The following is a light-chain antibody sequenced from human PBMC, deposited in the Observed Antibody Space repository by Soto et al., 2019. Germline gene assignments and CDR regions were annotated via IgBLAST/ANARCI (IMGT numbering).Light chain of an antibody. CDR3: QQRSNWHPIT. V-gene: IGKV3-11*01. CDR2: DAS. CDR1: QSVSRY. Sequence: EIVLTQSPATLSFSPGERATLSCRASQSVSRYLAWYQQKPGQATRLIIYDASNRATGIPARFSGSGSGTDFTLTISSLEAEDFAFYYCQQRSNWHPITFGQGTRLEIK. J-gene: IGKJ5*01.